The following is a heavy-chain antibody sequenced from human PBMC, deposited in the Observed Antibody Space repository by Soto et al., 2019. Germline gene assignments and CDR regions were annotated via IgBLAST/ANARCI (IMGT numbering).Heavy chain of an antibody. J-gene: IGHJ6*02. D-gene: IGHD2-2*01. Sequence: PSETLSLTCTVSGGSISSYYWSWIRQPPGKGLEWIGYIYYSGSTNYNPSLKSRVTIAVDTSKNQFSLKLSSVTAADTAVYYCARREVRDIVVVPAAQYYYGMDVWGQGTTVTVSS. V-gene: IGHV4-59*13. CDR3: ARREVRDIVVVPAAQYYYGMDV. CDR2: IYYSGST. CDR1: GGSISSYY.